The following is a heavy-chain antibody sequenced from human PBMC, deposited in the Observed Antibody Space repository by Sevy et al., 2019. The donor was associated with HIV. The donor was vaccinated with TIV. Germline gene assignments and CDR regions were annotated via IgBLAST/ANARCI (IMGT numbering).Heavy chain of an antibody. V-gene: IGHV3-74*01. CDR1: GFTFNRYL. CDR3: AREGVDFWSGPVDFYYGMDV. D-gene: IGHD3-3*01. J-gene: IGHJ6*02. CDR2: IKHDGSST. Sequence: GGSLRLSCAASGFTFNRYLMHWVRQVPGKGLVWVSQIKHDGSSTTYADSARGRFTISRDNAKNTLYLEMKNLRAEDTAVYYCAREGVDFWSGPVDFYYGMDVWGPGATVTVSS.